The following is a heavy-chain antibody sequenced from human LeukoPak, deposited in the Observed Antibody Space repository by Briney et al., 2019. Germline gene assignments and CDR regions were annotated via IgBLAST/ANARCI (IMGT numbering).Heavy chain of an antibody. D-gene: IGHD3-10*01. CDR1: GFTFDSYR. Sequence: GKSLRLSCAASGFTFDSYRMHWVRQAPGKGLEWVAVISYDGSNKYYADSVKGRFTISRDNSKNTLYLQMNSLRAEDTAVYYCARDVLTYGSYFDYWGQGTLVTVSS. V-gene: IGHV3-30*03. CDR2: ISYDGSNK. CDR3: ARDVLTYGSYFDY. J-gene: IGHJ4*02.